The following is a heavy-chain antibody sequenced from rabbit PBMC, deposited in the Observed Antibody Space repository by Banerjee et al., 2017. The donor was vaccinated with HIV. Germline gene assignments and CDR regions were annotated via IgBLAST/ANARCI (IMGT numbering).Heavy chain of an antibody. CDR1: GFSLSSYP. Sequence: QSLEESGGGLVQPGASLTLTCTASGFSLSSYPMGWVRQAPGKGLEWIACIYPGSSGNTYYASWAKGRFTISETSSTTVTLQMTSLTAADTATYFCARDLAGVIGWNFGLWGPGTLVTVS. D-gene: IGHD4-1*01. CDR2: IYPGSSGNT. J-gene: IGHJ4*01. CDR3: ARDLAGVIGWNFGL. V-gene: IGHV1S40*01.